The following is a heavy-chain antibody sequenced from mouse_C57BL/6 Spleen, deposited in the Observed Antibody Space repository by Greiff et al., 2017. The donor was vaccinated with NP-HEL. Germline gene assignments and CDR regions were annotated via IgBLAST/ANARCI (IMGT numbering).Heavy chain of an antibody. CDR2: IYPGSGST. CDR1: GYTFTSYW. CDR3: AKGWLFPAWFAY. V-gene: IGHV1-55*01. J-gene: IGHJ3*01. Sequence: QVQLQQPGAELVKPGASVKMSCKASGYTFTSYWITWVKQRPGQGLAWIGDIYPGSGSTNYNEKFKSKATLTVDTSSSTAYMQLSSLTSEDSAVYYCAKGWLFPAWFAYWGHGTLVTVSA. D-gene: IGHD2-3*01.